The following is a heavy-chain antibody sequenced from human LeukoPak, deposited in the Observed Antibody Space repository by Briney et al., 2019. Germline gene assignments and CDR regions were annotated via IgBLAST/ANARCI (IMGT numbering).Heavy chain of an antibody. CDR2: FDPEDGET. CDR1: GYTLTELS. Sequence: ASVKVSCKVSGYTLTELSMHWVRQAPGKGLEWMGGFDPEDGETIYAQKLQGRVTMTTDTSTSTAYMELRSLKSDDTAVYYCARGERVDCSSTSCLYYGSGSYHFDYWGQGTLVTVSS. J-gene: IGHJ4*02. CDR3: ARGERVDCSSTSCLYYGSGSYHFDY. D-gene: IGHD2-2*01. V-gene: IGHV1-24*01.